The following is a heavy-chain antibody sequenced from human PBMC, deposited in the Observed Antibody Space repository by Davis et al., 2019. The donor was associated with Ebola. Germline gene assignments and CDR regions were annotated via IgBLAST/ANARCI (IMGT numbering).Heavy chain of an antibody. V-gene: IGHV1-3*01. CDR1: GYIFTSYA. CDR3: ASTLYDGYWYFDL. J-gene: IGHJ2*01. D-gene: IGHD5/OR15-5a*01. CDR2: INAGNGDT. Sequence: AASVKVSCKASGYIFTSYAMHWVRQAPGQRLEWVGWINAGNGDTKYSQKFQGRVTITADKSTSTAYMELSSLRSEDTAVYYCASTLYDGYWYFDLWGRGTLVTVSS.